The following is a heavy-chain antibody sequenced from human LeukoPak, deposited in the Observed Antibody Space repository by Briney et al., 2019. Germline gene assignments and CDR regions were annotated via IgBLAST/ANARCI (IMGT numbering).Heavy chain of an antibody. D-gene: IGHD6-13*01. J-gene: IGHJ4*02. CDR1: GFTLSNFW. CDR3: ARVPGEIPAGDY. Sequence: GAPLRLSCAASGFTLSNFWMSWVPQATGKGRECVANINQDGSDKYCVDSMKGRFTISRENAKNSLSLQMNSLRAEDTAVYYCARVPGEIPAGDYWGQGTLVTVS. V-gene: IGHV3-7*01. CDR2: INQDGSDK.